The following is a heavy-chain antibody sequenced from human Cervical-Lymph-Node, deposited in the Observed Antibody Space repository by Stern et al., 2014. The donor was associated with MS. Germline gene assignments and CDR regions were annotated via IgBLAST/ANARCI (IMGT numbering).Heavy chain of an antibody. CDR2: IIPLLGTS. CDR3: ARYSSDSDYYIDYYFGMDV. CDR1: GGTLNNYA. Sequence: QVQLVQSGAEVRKPGSSVKVSCKASGGTLNNYAINWVRQAPGQGLEWMGGIIPLLGTSTYAQRFQGRVTITADVSTSTADMELSSLNSEDTAVYYCARYSSDSDYYIDYYFGMDVWGQGTTVTVSS. D-gene: IGHD2-21*01. V-gene: IGHV1-69*01. J-gene: IGHJ6*02.